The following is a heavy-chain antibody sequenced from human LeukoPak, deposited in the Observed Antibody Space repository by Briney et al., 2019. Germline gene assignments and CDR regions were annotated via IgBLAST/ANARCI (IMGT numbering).Heavy chain of an antibody. CDR1: GYTFTGYY. CDR3: ARKASVGYSSGWYYDY. J-gene: IGHJ4*02. D-gene: IGHD6-19*01. V-gene: IGHV1-2*02. CDR2: INPNSGGT. Sequence: ASMKVSCKASGYTFTGYYMHWVRQPPGQGLEWMGWINPNSGGTNYAKKFQGRVTMTRDTSISTAYMELSRLRSDDTAVYYCARKASVGYSSGWYYDYWGQGTLVTVSS.